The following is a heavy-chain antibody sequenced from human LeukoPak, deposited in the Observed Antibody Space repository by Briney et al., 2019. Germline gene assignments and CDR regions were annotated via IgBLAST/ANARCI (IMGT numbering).Heavy chain of an antibody. J-gene: IGHJ2*01. CDR1: GGSISSYY. V-gene: IGHV4-59*01. CDR3: AREVTCGGACYSHDL. CDR2: IYYSGST. Sequence: PSETLSLTCTVSGGSISSYYWSWIRQPPGKGLEWIGYIYYSGSTNYNPSLKSRVTISVDTSKNQFSLKLSSVTAADTAVYYCAREVTCGGACYSHDLWGRGTLVTVSS. D-gene: IGHD2-21*02.